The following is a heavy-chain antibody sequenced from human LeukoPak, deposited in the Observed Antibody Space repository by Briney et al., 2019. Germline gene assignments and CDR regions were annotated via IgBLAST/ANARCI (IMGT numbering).Heavy chain of an antibody. CDR1: GGSFSGYY. CDR3: ARVALVVVVVAGLPYYYYYMDV. V-gene: IGHV4-34*01. CDR2: INHSGST. D-gene: IGHD2-15*01. Sequence: SETLSLTCAVYGGSFSGYYWSWIRQPPGKGLEWIGEINHSGSTNYNPSLKSRVTISVDTSKNQFSLKLSSVIAADTAVYYCARVALVVVVVAGLPYYYYYMDVWGKGTTVTVSS. J-gene: IGHJ6*03.